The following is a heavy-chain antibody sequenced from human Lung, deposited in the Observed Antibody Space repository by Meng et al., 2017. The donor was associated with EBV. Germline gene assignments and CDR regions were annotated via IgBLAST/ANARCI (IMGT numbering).Heavy chain of an antibody. V-gene: IGHV7-4-1*02. CDR3: ARDDNGAPDY. D-gene: IGHD1-14*01. CDR1: GYTFTSYA. Sequence: QVQLVKSGDELKKAWASVKVSCKASGYTFTSYAMNWVRQAPGQGLEWMGWMNTKTGNPTYAQGFTGRFVFSLDTSVSTAYLQISSLKAEDTAMYYCARDDNGAPDYWGQGTLVTVSS. J-gene: IGHJ4*02. CDR2: MNTKTGNP.